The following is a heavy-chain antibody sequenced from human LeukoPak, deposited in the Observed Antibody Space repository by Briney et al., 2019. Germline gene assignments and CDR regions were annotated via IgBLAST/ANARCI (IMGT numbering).Heavy chain of an antibody. CDR2: ISAYNGNR. CDR1: DYTFTNYG. V-gene: IGHV1-18*01. Sequence: GASVKVSCKASDYTFTNYGISWVRQAPGQGLEWMGWISAYNGNRNYAQKLQGRVTMTTDTSTSTAYMELRSLRSDDTAVYYCASIQTGTTLGGGYDAFDIWGQGTVVTVSS. J-gene: IGHJ3*02. CDR3: ASIQTGTTLGGGYDAFDI. D-gene: IGHD1-1*01.